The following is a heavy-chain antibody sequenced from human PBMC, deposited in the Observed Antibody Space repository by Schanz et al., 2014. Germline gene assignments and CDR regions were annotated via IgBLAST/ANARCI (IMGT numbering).Heavy chain of an antibody. CDR2: ISYHGSEK. CDR1: GFSFSDYG. V-gene: IGHV3-30*18. J-gene: IGHJ4*02. CDR3: AKSYDTSGYSGFDY. Sequence: QVQLVESGGSVVQPGRSLRLSCAGSGFSFSDYGMHWVRQAPGRGLEWVAVISYHGSEKYYADSVKGRFTISRDNSKNTLYLQMNSLRTEDTAVYFCAKSYDTSGYSGFDYWGQGARVTVSS. D-gene: IGHD3-22*01.